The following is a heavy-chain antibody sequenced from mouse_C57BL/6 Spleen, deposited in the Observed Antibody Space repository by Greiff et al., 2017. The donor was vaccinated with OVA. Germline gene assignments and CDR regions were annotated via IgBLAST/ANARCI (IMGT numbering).Heavy chain of an antibody. D-gene: IGHD2-4*01. CDR3: ARRGAGSRIYYDSYWYFDV. V-gene: IGHV1-69*01. Sequence: QVQLQQPGAELVMPGASVKLSCKASGYTFTSYWMHWVKQRPGQGLEWIGEIDPSDSYTNYNQKFKGKSTLTVDKSSSTAYMQLSSLTSEDSAVYYCARRGAGSRIYYDSYWYFDVWGTGTTVTVSS. CDR2: IDPSDSYT. CDR1: GYTFTSYW. J-gene: IGHJ1*03.